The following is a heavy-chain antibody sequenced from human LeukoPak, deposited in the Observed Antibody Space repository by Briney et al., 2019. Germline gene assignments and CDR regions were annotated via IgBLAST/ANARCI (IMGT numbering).Heavy chain of an antibody. CDR1: GGSFSGYY. CDR2: INHSGST. CDR3: ASHPPPYTIFGVVIKEDY. J-gene: IGHJ4*02. Sequence: SETLSLTCAVYGGSFSGYYWSWIRQPPGKGLEWIGEINHSGSTNYNPSLKSRVTISVDTSKNQFSLKLSSVTAADTAVYYCASHPPPYTIFGVVIKEDYWGQGTLVTVSS. D-gene: IGHD3-3*01. V-gene: IGHV4-34*01.